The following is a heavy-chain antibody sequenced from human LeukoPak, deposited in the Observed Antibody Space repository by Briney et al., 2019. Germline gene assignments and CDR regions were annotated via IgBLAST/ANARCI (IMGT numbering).Heavy chain of an antibody. CDR2: IYDSGST. J-gene: IGHJ4*02. D-gene: IGHD2-21*01. CDR3: AKGSAASRPYYFDY. V-gene: IGHV4-30-4*01. Sequence: PSETLSLTCTVSGASIRSGDYYWSWIRQPPGKGLEWIGYIYDSGSTYYNPSLKSRITISVDTSENRFSLKLSSVTATDTAVYYCAKGSAASRPYYFDYWGQGTLVTVSS. CDR1: GASIRSGDYY.